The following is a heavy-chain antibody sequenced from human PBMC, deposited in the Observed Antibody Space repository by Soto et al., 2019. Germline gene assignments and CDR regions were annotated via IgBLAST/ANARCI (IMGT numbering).Heavy chain of an antibody. CDR2: SGTT. Sequence: SETLSLTCTASGASIIXSNYYWGWIRQPPGKGLQWIGSGTTYYNPSLRGRVTISVDPSENQFSLHLTSVTAADTAVYYCATYGGNTGRFDYWGLGTLVTVSS. V-gene: IGHV4-39*01. CDR1: GASIIXSNYY. J-gene: IGHJ4*02. CDR3: ATYGGNTGRFDY. D-gene: IGHD4-17*01.